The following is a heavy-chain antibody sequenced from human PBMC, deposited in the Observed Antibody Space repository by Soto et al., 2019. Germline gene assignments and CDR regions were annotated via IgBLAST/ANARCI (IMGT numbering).Heavy chain of an antibody. Sequence: GASVKVSCKASGYTFTSYYMHWVRQAPGQGLEWMGIINPSGGSTSEAQKYQGRVTMTRDTSTSTVYMELSRLRSEDTAVYYCVRDDRCLKLLWYDYYGMDVWGQGPRVTVSS. CDR2: INPSGGST. J-gene: IGHJ6*02. CDR3: VRDDRCLKLLWYDYYGMDV. CDR1: GYTFTSYY. V-gene: IGHV1-46*03. D-gene: IGHD2-21*01.